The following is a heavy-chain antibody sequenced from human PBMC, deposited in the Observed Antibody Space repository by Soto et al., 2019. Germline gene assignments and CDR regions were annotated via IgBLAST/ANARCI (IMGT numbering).Heavy chain of an antibody. J-gene: IGHJ4*02. CDR2: MNPNSGNK. V-gene: IGHV1-8*02. Sequence: GASVKVSCKASGYSFTSYHIHWVRQAPGQGLEWMGMMNPNSGNKGYAQKFQGRVTMTRNTSISTAYMELSSLRSEDTAVYYCARESYGLPYWGQGTLVTVSS. CDR1: GYSFTSYH. D-gene: IGHD5-18*01. CDR3: ARESYGLPY.